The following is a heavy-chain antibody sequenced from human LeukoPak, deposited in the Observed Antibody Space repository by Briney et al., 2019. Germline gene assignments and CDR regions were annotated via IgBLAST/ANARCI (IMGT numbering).Heavy chain of an antibody. V-gene: IGHV3-9*01. CDR1: GFTFDDYA. J-gene: IGHJ6*02. Sequence: GGSLRLSCAASGFTFDDYAMHWVRHAPGKGLEWVSGISWNSGSIGYADSVKGRFTISRDNAKNSLYLQMNSLRAEDTALYYCAKAPSGGGYYDSSGYYEELDYGMDVWGQGTTVTVSS. CDR2: ISWNSGSI. D-gene: IGHD3-22*01. CDR3: AKAPSGGGYYDSSGYYEELDYGMDV.